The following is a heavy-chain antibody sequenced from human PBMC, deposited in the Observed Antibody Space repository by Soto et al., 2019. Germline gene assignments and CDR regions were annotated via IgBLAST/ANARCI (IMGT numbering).Heavy chain of an antibody. CDR3: AKGDRGYDYVWGSYRPYYFDY. Sequence: GSLRLSCAASGFTFSSYAMSWVRQAPGKGLEWVSAISGSGGSTYYSDSVKGRFTISRDNSKNTLYLQMNSLRAEDTAVYYCAKGDRGYDYVWGSYRPYYFDYWGQGTLDTVSS. D-gene: IGHD3-16*02. V-gene: IGHV3-23*01. J-gene: IGHJ4*02. CDR2: ISGSGGST. CDR1: GFTFSSYA.